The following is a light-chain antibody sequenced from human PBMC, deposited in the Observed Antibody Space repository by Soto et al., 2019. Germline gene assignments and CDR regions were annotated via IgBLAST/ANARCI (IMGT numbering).Light chain of an antibody. CDR1: SSDVGGYHY. CDR3: SSYTSSSTPYV. V-gene: IGLV2-14*01. CDR2: DVT. Sequence: QSVLTQPASVSGSPGQSITISCTGTSSDVGGYHYVSWYQQHPVKAPKLMIYDVTNRPSGVSDRFSGSKSGNTASLTISGFQAEDEADYYCSSYTSSSTPYVFGTGTKVTVL. J-gene: IGLJ1*01.